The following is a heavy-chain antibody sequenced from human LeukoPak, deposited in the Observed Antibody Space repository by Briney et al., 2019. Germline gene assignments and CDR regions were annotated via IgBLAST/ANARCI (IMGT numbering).Heavy chain of an antibody. V-gene: IGHV3-7*05. CDR1: GFTFSSYW. CDR2: IKQDGSEK. J-gene: IGHJ4*02. D-gene: IGHD3-22*01. CDR3: ARDYYDSSGYYPGY. Sequence: AGGSLRLSCAASGFTFSSYWMSWVRQAPGKGLEWVANIKQDGSEKYYVDSVKGRFTISRDNAKNSLYLQMNSLRAEDTAVYYCARDYYDSSGYYPGYWGQGTLVIVSS.